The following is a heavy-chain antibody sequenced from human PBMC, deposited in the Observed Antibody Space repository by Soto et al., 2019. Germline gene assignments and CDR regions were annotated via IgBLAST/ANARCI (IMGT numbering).Heavy chain of an antibody. CDR2: MNPNSGDT. Sequence: QVQLVQSGAEVKKPGASVTVSCKASGYTFTNYHIHWVRQATGQGLEWMGWMNPNSGDTGYAQKFQGRVTMTRATSITPAFVEVGGLRSEVPAGNYGASGGGGRWYSGDYWGQGTLVTVSS. CDR1: GYTFTNYH. V-gene: IGHV1-8*01. J-gene: IGHJ4*02. CDR3: ASGGGGRWYSGDY. D-gene: IGHD6-13*01.